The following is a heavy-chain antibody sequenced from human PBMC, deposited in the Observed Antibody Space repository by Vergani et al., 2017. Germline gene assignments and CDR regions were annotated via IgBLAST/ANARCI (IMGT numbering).Heavy chain of an antibody. V-gene: IGHV3-23*04. CDR2: ISGSGVSA. D-gene: IGHD3-10*01. CDR3: AKQYFVSGNYLFDY. CDR1: EFTFSNYA. J-gene: IGHJ4*02. Sequence: EVHLVEPGGGLVQPGGSLRLTCVASEFTFSNYAMNWVRQAPGKGLEWVSGISGSGVSAYYTASVKGRFTISRDNSKNMLFLQMNNLRTEDTAIYYCAKQYFVSGNYLFDYWGQGTLVTVSS.